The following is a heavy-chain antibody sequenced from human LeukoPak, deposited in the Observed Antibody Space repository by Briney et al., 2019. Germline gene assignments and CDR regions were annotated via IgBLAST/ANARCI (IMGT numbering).Heavy chain of an antibody. V-gene: IGHV3-23*01. CDR2: ISGSGANT. Sequence: GGSLRLSCAASGFTFSNAWMSWVRQAPGRGLEWVSSISGSGANTYYGDSAKGRFTISRDNSKNTLYLQMNSLRAEDTAVYYCAKDPNGDYIGAFDIWGQGTMVTVSS. CDR1: GFTFSNAW. D-gene: IGHD4-17*01. CDR3: AKDPNGDYIGAFDI. J-gene: IGHJ3*02.